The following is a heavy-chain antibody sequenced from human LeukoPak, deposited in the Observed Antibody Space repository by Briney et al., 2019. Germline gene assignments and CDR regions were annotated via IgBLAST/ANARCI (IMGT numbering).Heavy chain of an antibody. CDR2: IYPGDSDT. D-gene: IGHD1-7*01. CDR3: ARGAAGTTPDYYYFGMDV. Sequence: GESLKISCKGSGYRFTDYWIGWVRQMPGKGLEWMGIIYPGDSDTRYSPSFQGQVTISADKSINTAHLQWSSLKASDTAMYYCARGAAGTTPDYYYFGMDVWGQGTTVRVSS. V-gene: IGHV5-51*01. J-gene: IGHJ6*02. CDR1: GYRFTDYW.